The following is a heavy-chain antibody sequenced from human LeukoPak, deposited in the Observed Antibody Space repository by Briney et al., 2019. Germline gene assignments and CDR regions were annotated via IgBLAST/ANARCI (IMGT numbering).Heavy chain of an antibody. CDR1: GFTFSSYA. V-gene: IGHV3-23*01. Sequence: GGSLRLSCAASGFTFSSYAMSWVRQAPGKGLEWVSAISGSGGSTYYADSVKGRFTISRDNSKNTLYLQMNSLRAEGTAVYYCAKDPRSAVAEGWGQGTLVTVSS. CDR2: ISGSGGST. CDR3: AKDPRSAVAEG. J-gene: IGHJ4*02. D-gene: IGHD6-19*01.